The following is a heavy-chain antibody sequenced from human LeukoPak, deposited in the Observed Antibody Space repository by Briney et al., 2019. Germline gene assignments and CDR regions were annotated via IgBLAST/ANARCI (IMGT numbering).Heavy chain of an antibody. CDR2: IKPDGSEK. Sequence: PGGSLRLSCAASGFTFSGSWMSWVRQAPGKGLEWVANIKPDGSEKFHVDSVKGRFTISRDNSKSSLSLQMNSLRAEDTAVYYCARYGLTAALDFWGQGTLVTVSS. CDR1: GFTFSGSW. D-gene: IGHD2-21*02. CDR3: ARYGLTAALDF. V-gene: IGHV3-7*01. J-gene: IGHJ4*02.